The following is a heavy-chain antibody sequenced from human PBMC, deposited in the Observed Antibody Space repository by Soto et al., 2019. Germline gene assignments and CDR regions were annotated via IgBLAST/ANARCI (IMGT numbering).Heavy chain of an antibody. J-gene: IGHJ4*02. V-gene: IGHV3-66*01. CDR2: IYSGGST. D-gene: IGHD3-16*01. CDR1: GFTVSTKY. CDR3: ARDPWAAEY. Sequence: GGSMRLSCAASGFTVSTKYMSWVRQAPGKGLEWVSVIYSGGSTFYADSVRGRFTISRDNSKNTVNLQMNSLRAEDTAVYYCARDPWAAEYWGQGTLVTVSS.